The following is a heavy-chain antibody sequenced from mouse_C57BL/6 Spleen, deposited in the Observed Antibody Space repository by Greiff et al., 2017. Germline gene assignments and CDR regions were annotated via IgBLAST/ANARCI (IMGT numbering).Heavy chain of an antibody. D-gene: IGHD2-12*01. CDR3: ARGSYGDYYAMDY. V-gene: IGHV1-69*01. CDR2: IDPSDSYT. Sequence: QVQLQQPGAELVMPGASVKLSCKASGYTFTSYWMHWVKQRPGQGLEWIGEIDPSDSYTNYNQKFKGKSTLTVDKSSSTAYMQLSSLTSEDSAVYDCARGSYGDYYAMDYWGQGTSVTVAS. CDR1: GYTFTSYW. J-gene: IGHJ4*01.